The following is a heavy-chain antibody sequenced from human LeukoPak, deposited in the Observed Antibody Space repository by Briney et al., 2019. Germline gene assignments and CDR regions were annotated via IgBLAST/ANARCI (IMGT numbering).Heavy chain of an antibody. J-gene: IGHJ4*02. D-gene: IGHD3-10*01. CDR1: ALALTGSS. Sequence: PRRSPRLSPAPSALALTGSSMRSVRHTPRERLWSVSCITTRGTYIYYADSVKGPFTISTDNAMNSLYLQMNSLRADDSAFYYCARVPQPRTRGVVITDFYFDYWGQGTLVTVSS. V-gene: IGHV3-21*01. CDR2: ITTRGTYI. CDR3: ARVPQPRTRGVVITDFYFDY.